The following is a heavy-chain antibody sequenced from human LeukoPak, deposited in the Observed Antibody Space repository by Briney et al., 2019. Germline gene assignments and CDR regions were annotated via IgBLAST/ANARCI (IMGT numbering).Heavy chain of an antibody. CDR2: IYYSGST. D-gene: IGHD6-19*01. CDR3: ARQDIAVADY. Sequence: SETLSLTCTVSGGSISSSSYYWGWIRQPPGKGLEWIGSIYYSGSTYYNPSLKSQVTISVDTSKNQFSLKLSSVTAADTAVYYCARQDIAVADYWGQGTLVTVSS. V-gene: IGHV4-39*01. J-gene: IGHJ4*02. CDR1: GGSISSSSYY.